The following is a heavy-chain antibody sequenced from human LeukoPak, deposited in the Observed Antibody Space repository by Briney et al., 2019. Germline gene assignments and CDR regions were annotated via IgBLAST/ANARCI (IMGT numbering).Heavy chain of an antibody. Sequence: TGGSLRLSCEASGLSFSTSYMHWVRRAPGKGLVWVSRIHSTGAYIDYADSVKGRFTISRDNAKNSLYLQMNSLRAEDTAIYYCTRVGYIDEGIDYWGQGTLVTVSS. CDR1: GLSFSTSY. V-gene: IGHV3-74*01. D-gene: IGHD5-24*01. CDR2: IHSTGAYI. CDR3: TRVGYIDEGIDY. J-gene: IGHJ4*02.